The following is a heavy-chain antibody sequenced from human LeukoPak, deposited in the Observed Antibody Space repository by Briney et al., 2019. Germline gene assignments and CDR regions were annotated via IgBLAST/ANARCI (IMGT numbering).Heavy chain of an antibody. CDR2: IYTDDSGT. J-gene: IGHJ4*02. Sequence: GGSLRLSCVASGFTFSGYWMNWVRQAPGKGLMWVSRIYTDDSGTSYAASVKGRFTISRDNAKNTLYLQMASLRGDNTAVYYCATGRSTLDYWGQGTLVSVSS. D-gene: IGHD2-2*01. CDR3: ATGRSTLDY. V-gene: IGHV3-74*01. CDR1: GFTFSGYW.